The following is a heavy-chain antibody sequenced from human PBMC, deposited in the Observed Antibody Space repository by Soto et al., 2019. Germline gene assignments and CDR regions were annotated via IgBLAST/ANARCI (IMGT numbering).Heavy chain of an antibody. CDR3: ASGLYSYGFPSLDY. D-gene: IGHD5-18*01. V-gene: IGHV4-61*05. Sequence: PSETLSLTCTVSGGSISSSSYYWGWIRQPPGKGLEWIGYIYYSGSTNYNPSLKSRVTISVDTSKNQFSLKLSSVTAADTAVYYCASGLYSYGFPSLDYWGQGTLVTVSS. CDR1: GGSISSSSYY. CDR2: IYYSGST. J-gene: IGHJ4*02.